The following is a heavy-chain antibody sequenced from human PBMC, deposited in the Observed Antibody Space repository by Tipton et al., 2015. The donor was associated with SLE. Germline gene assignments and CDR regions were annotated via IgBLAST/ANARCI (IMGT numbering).Heavy chain of an antibody. V-gene: IGHV3-7*03. D-gene: IGHD6-19*01. CDR3: ARDRYSSGLLPYFDY. J-gene: IGHJ4*02. CDR1: GFTFSSYW. CDR2: IKQDGSEK. Sequence: SLRLSCAASGFTFSSYWMSWVRQAPGKGLEWVANIKQDGSEKYYVDSVKGRFTISRDNAKNSLYLQMNSLRAEDTAVYYCARDRYSSGLLPYFDYWGQGTLVTVSS.